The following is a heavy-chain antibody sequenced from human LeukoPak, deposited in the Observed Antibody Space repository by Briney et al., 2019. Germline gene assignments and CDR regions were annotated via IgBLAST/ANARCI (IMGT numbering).Heavy chain of an antibody. J-gene: IGHJ4*02. V-gene: IGHV1-69*05. CDR1: GGTFSSYA. Sequence: SVKVSCKASGGTFSSYAISWVRQALGQGLEWMGGIIPIFGTANYAQKFQGRVTITTDESTSTAYMELSSLRSEDTAVYYCARALVSGYDYDYWGQGTLVTVSS. CDR2: IIPIFGTA. CDR3: ARALVSGYDYDY. D-gene: IGHD5-12*01.